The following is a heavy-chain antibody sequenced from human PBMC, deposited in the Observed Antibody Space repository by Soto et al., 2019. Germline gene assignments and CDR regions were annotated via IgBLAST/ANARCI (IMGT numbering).Heavy chain of an antibody. D-gene: IGHD1-20*01. Sequence: LSLTCTVSGGSVSSGAYYWTWIRQRPGKGLDWIGYIHYSGSTYYRPSLKSRLSISLDTSKNQFSLRLSSVTAADTAMYYCARVRLSEVYAFHXWGQGTFVTVS. V-gene: IGHV4-31*03. CDR2: IHYSGST. CDR3: ARVRLSEVYAFHX. CDR1: GGSVSSGAYY. J-gene: IGHJ3*02.